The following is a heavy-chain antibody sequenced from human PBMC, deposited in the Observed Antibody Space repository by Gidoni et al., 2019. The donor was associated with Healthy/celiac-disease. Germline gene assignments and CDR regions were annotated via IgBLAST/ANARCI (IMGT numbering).Heavy chain of an antibody. CDR1: GGSLRSSSYY. V-gene: IGHV4-39*01. CDR3: ARPMRYYYYGMDV. Sequence: LQLPESGPGLVQPSETLSLPCPFSGGSLRSSSYYWGWIRQPPGKGLEWIGSIYYSGSTYYNPSLKSRVTRSVDTSKNQFSLKLSSVTAADTAVYYCARPMRYYYYGMDVWGQGTTVTVSS. J-gene: IGHJ6*02. CDR2: IYYSGST.